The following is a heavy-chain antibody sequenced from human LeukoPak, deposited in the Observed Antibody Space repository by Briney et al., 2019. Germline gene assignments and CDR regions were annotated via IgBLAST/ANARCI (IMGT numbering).Heavy chain of an antibody. CDR2: INWNGGST. J-gene: IGHJ3*02. D-gene: IGHD1-26*01. CDR1: GFIFDDYG. CDR3: ARAGSGSYWGDGFDI. V-gene: IGHV3-20*01. Sequence: GGSLRLSCAASGFIFDDYGMSWVRQAPGKGLEWVSGINWNGGSTGYADSVKGRFTISRDNAKNSLYLQMNSLRAEDTALYHCARAGSGSYWGDGFDIWGQGTMVTVSS.